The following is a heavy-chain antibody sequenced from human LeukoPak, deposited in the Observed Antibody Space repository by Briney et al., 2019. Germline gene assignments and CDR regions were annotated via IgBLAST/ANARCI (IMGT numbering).Heavy chain of an antibody. J-gene: IGHJ4*02. CDR3: ASIYYDSSGYLAIGY. D-gene: IGHD3-22*01. CDR2: IYYSGST. CDR1: GGSISSSSYY. V-gene: IGHV4-39*07. Sequence: SETLSLTCTVSGGSISSSSYYWGWIRQPPGKGLEWIGSIYYSGSTYYNPSLKSRVTISVDTSKNQFSLKLSSVTAADTAVYYCASIYYDSSGYLAIGYWGQGTLVTVSS.